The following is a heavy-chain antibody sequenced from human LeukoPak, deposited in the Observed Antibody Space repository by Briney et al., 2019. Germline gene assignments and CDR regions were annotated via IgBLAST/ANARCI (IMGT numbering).Heavy chain of an antibody. J-gene: IGHJ4*02. V-gene: IGHV4-4*02. D-gene: IGHD3-22*01. CDR2: IYYRGNT. CDR3: TTYYDSGGYRFDY. Sequence: SETLSLTCVVSGGSISASNWWSWVRQPPGKGLEWIGEIYYRGNTNYNPSLKSRVSISVDRSRNQFFLKLSSVTAADTAVYYCTTYYDSGGYRFDYWGQGILVTVSP. CDR1: GGSISASNW.